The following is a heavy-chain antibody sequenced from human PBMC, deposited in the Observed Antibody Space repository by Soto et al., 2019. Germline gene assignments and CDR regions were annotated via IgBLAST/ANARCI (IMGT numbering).Heavy chain of an antibody. D-gene: IGHD1-1*01. Sequence: QITLKESGPTLVKPTQTLTLTCTFSGFSLTSRPVGVGWVRQPPGKALEWLAFIYWDDDKRYSPSLRSTLTVAMDASKNQVVVTLLYLDPVDTAAYYCAHRRNHDGSWNEGVFDYWGQGILVTVSS. V-gene: IGHV2-5*02. CDR2: IYWDDDK. CDR3: AHRRNHDGSWNEGVFDY. J-gene: IGHJ4*02. CDR1: GFSLTSRPVG.